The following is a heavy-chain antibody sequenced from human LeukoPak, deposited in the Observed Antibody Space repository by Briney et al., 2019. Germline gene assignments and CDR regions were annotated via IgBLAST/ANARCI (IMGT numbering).Heavy chain of an antibody. CDR1: GFTFSSYS. Sequence: AGSLRLSCAASGFTFSSYSMNWVRQAPGKGLEWVSSISSSSSYIYYADSVKGRFTISRDNAKNSLYLQMNSLRAEDTAVYYCARVGEVSSGWYYNYWGQGTLVTVSS. V-gene: IGHV3-21*01. CDR2: ISSSSSYI. CDR3: ARVGEVSSGWYYNY. J-gene: IGHJ4*02. D-gene: IGHD6-19*01.